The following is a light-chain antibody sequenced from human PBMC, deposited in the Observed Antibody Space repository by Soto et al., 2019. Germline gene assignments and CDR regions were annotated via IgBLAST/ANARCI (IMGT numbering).Light chain of an antibody. CDR3: QQYDNLPIT. Sequence: DIPMTQSPSSLSASVGDRVTITCQASQDINNYLKWYQQKPEKAPKLLIYDASNMETGVPSRFSGSGSGTDFTLTISSLRPEDIATYYCQQYDNLPITFGQGTRLEIK. CDR2: DAS. V-gene: IGKV1-33*01. CDR1: QDINNY. J-gene: IGKJ5*01.